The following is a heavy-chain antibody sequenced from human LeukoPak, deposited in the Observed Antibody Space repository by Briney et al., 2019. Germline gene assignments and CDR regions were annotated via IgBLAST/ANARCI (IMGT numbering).Heavy chain of an antibody. CDR1: GGSFSGYY. V-gene: IGHV4-34*01. D-gene: IGHD2-15*01. CDR3: ARGPGGYCSGGSCYGNAFDI. CDR2: INHSGST. J-gene: IGHJ3*02. Sequence: SETLSLTCAVYGGSFSGYYWSWIRQPPGKGLEWIGEINHSGSTNYNPSLKSRVTISVDTSKNQFSLKLSSVTAADTAVYYCARGPGGYCSGGSCYGNAFDIWGQGTMVTASS.